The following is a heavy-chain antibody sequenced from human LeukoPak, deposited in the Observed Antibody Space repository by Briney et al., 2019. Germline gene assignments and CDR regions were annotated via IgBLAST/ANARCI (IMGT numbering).Heavy chain of an antibody. CDR2: INSDGSWT. CDR1: GNYW. V-gene: IGHV3-74*01. J-gene: IGHJ4*02. D-gene: IGHD2/OR15-2a*01. CDR3: VSFYETY. Sequence: GGSLRLSGAASGNYWMHWVSQAPGKGLVWVSHINSDGSWTSYADSVKGRFTISKDNAKNTVYLQMNSLRAEDTAVYYCVSFYETYWGRGTLVTVSS.